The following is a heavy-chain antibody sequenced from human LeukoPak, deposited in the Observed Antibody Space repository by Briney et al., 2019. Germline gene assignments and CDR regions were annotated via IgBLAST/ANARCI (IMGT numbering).Heavy chain of an antibody. CDR3: TREGEQQPSYDY. CDR2: IRSKAYGGPT. J-gene: IGHJ4*02. Sequence: GGSLRLSCAASGFTFGDYAMSWVRQAPGKGLEWVGFIRSKAYGGPTEYAESETGRFTISSDDSKSIAYLQMNSLKTEDTAVYYCTREGEQQPSYDYWGQGTLVTVSS. V-gene: IGHV3-49*04. CDR1: GFTFGDYA. D-gene: IGHD6-13*01.